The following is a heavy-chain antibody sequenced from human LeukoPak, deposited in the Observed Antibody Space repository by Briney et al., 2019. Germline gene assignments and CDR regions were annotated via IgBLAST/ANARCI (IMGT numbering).Heavy chain of an antibody. V-gene: IGHV3-33*06. CDR3: AKTYSRESGYDFFFHY. Sequence: PGRSLRLSCAASGFSFSSYGFHWVRQAPGKGLEWVSAISYDGKNIHYADSVKGRFTISRDNSRNTVYPQMNSLRVEDTAVYYCAKTYSRESGYDFFFHYWGQGTRVTVSS. CDR1: GFSFSSYG. D-gene: IGHD5-12*01. J-gene: IGHJ4*02. CDR2: ISYDGKNI.